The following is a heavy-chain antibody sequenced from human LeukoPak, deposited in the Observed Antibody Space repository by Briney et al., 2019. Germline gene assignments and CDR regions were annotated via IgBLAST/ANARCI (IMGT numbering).Heavy chain of an antibody. Sequence: GGSLRLPCAASGFTFSSYSMNWVRQAPGKGLEWVAVISYDGSNKYYADSVKGRFTISRDNSKNTLYLQMNSLRAEDTAVYYCARDMYSSGWYAYVGYWGQGTLVTVSS. CDR3: ARDMYSSGWYAYVGY. V-gene: IGHV3-30*03. D-gene: IGHD6-19*01. CDR2: ISYDGSNK. CDR1: GFTFSSYS. J-gene: IGHJ4*02.